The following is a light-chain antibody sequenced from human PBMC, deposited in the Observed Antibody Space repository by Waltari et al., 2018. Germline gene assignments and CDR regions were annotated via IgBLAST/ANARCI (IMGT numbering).Light chain of an antibody. Sequence: QSALTQPASVSGSPGQSITISCTGTSSDVGGYNYVSWYQQHPGKAPHLMIYEVSKRPSGVSNRFSGSKSGNTASLTISGLQIEDEADYYCSSYKATSSFYVFAAATKVTVL. CDR2: EVS. J-gene: IGLJ1*01. CDR1: SSDVGGYNY. V-gene: IGLV2-14*01. CDR3: SSYKATSSFYV.